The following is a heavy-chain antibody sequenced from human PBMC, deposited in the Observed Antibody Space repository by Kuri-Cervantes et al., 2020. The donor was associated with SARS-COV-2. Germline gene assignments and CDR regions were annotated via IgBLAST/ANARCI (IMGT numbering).Heavy chain of an antibody. CDR1: GFTFSSYS. CDR3: ARGRLPITVCDCSLDI. CDR2: ICGSGSRK. V-gene: IGHV3-23*01. J-gene: IGHJ3*02. D-gene: IGHD3-10*02. Sequence: GTLRLTCAASGFTFSSYSMNWVRQAPGKGLEWVSAICGSGSRKYYADSVKGRFTISRDNSKNTLYLQMNSLRAEDTAVYYCARGRLPITVCDCSLDIWGKGTMVTVSS.